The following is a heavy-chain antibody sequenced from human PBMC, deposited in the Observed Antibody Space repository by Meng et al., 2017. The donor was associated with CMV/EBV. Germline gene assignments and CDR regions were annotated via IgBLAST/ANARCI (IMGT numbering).Heavy chain of an antibody. Sequence: GSLRLSCAVYGGSFNGYYWSWIRQPPGKGLEWIGEINHSGSTNYNPSLKSRVTISVDTSKNQFSLKLSSVTAADTAVYYCARGGAARYYYYYGMDVWGQGTTVTVSS. V-gene: IGHV4-34*01. CDR3: ARGGAARYYYYYGMDV. J-gene: IGHJ6*02. CDR1: GGSFNGYY. D-gene: IGHD6-6*01. CDR2: INHSGST.